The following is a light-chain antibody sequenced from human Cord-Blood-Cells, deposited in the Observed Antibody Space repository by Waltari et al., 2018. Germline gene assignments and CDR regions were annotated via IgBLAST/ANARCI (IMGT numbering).Light chain of an antibody. CDR3: CSYAGSSTWV. J-gene: IGLJ3*02. Sequence: QSALTQPASVSGSPGQSITLSCTGTSSAVWRYNLVSWYQHHPGKAPKLMIYEGSKRPSGVSNRFSGSKSGNTASLTTSGLQDADEADYYCCSYAGSSTWVFGGGTKLTVL. V-gene: IGLV2-23*01. CDR2: EGS. CDR1: SSAVWRYNL.